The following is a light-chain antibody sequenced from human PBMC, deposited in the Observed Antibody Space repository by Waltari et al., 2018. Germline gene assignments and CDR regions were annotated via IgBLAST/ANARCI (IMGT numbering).Light chain of an antibody. CDR3: ATWDDSLNGVL. V-gene: IGLV1-44*01. Sequence: QSVLTQPPSASGTPGQTVTMSCSGSHSNIGKNPINWYQQLPGTAPKLVIYSDNTRPSGVPVRFSGSASGASASLAIRGLQADDEADYYCATWDDSLNGVLFGGGTKLTVL. J-gene: IGLJ2*01. CDR2: SDN. CDR1: HSNIGKNP.